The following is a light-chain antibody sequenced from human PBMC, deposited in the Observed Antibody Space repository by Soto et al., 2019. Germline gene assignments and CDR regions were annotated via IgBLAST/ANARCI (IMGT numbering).Light chain of an antibody. J-gene: IGLJ2*01. CDR3: CSYAGSYSHVV. Sequence: QSALTQPRSVSGSPGQSVTISCTGTSSDVGGYNYVSWYQQHPGKAPKLMIYDVSKRPSGVPDRFSGSKSGTTASLTISGLQAEDEADYYCCSYAGSYSHVVFGGGTQLTVL. CDR1: SSDVGGYNY. V-gene: IGLV2-11*01. CDR2: DVS.